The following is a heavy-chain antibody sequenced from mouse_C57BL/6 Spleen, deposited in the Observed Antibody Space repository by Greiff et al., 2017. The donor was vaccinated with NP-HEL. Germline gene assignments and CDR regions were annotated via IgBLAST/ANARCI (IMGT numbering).Heavy chain of an antibody. CDR2: IDPSDRET. V-gene: IGHV1-52*01. D-gene: IGHD2-4*01. J-gene: IGHJ2*01. CDR1: GYTFTSYW. Sequence: VQLQQPGAELVRPGSSVKLSCKASGYTFTSYWMHWVKQRPIQGLEWIGNIDPSDRETHYNQKFKDKATLTVDKSSSTSYMQHISLTSEDSAVYYCARSTYDYDDDNIDYWGQGTTLTVSS. CDR3: ARSTYDYDDDNIDY.